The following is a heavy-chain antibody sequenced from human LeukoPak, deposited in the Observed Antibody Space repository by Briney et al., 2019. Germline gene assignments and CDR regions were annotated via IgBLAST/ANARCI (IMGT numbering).Heavy chain of an antibody. CDR3: SREKDFPDTFDI. CDR1: GFTFSSYS. Sequence: GGSLRLSCAASGFTFSSYSMNWVRQAPGKGLEWVSYISSSSSTIYYADSVKGRFTISRDNAKNSLYLQMNSLRVEDTAVYYCSREKDFPDTFDIWGQGTMVTVSS. V-gene: IGHV3-48*04. J-gene: IGHJ3*02. CDR2: ISSSSSTI. D-gene: IGHD3/OR15-3a*01.